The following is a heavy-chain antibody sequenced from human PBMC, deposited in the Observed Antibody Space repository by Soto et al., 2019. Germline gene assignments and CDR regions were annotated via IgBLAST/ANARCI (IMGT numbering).Heavy chain of an antibody. CDR2: IYYSGST. CDR1: GGSISSSSYY. J-gene: IGHJ5*02. V-gene: IGHV4-39*01. D-gene: IGHD3-10*01. Sequence: QLQLQESGPGLVKPSETLSLTCTVSGGSISSSSYYWGWIRPPPGKGLEWIGSIYYSGSTYYNPSLKSRVTISVDTSKNQFSLKLSSVTAADTAVYYCARRASIWFGDENWFDPWGQGTLVTVSS. CDR3: ARRASIWFGDENWFDP.